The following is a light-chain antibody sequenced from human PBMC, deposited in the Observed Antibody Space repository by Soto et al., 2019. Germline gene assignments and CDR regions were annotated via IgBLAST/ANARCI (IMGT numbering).Light chain of an antibody. CDR1: QSLRISY. V-gene: IGKV3-20*01. CDR2: DAS. CDR3: QQYDSSPPYT. Sequence: EIVLTQSPDTLSLSPGERATLSCRASQSLRISYLSWYQQKPCQAPRLLIYDASSRAAGIPDRFTVSGSGTDFTLTISRPEPDACPMYYCQQYDSSPPYTFGQGTKLEIK. J-gene: IGKJ2*01.